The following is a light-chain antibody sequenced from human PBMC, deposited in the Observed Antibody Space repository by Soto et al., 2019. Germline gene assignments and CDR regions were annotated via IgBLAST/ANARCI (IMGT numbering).Light chain of an antibody. CDR3: QQCNSWPQWT. Sequence: EIVLTQSPATLSLSPGERATLSCRASPSVGTFVTWYPPNPGPAPSLLLSDAPNRAAGIPARFSGSGSGTDFALTISRLEPEDFAVYYCQQCNSWPQWTFGPGTKVDIK. CDR1: PSVGTF. V-gene: IGKV3-11*01. CDR2: DAP. J-gene: IGKJ1*01.